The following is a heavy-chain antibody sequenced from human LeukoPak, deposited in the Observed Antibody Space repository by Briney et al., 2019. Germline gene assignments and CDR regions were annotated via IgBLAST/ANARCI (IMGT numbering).Heavy chain of an antibody. CDR1: GYTFTSYG. V-gene: IGHV1-69*05. J-gene: IGHJ4*02. Sequence: GASVKVSCKASGYTFTSYGISWVRQAPGQGLEWMGGIIPIFGTANYAQKFQGRVTITTDESTSTAYMELSSLRSEDTAVYYCARSYTYYDILTGYYISYYFDYWGQGTLVTVSS. D-gene: IGHD3-9*01. CDR3: ARSYTYYDILTGYYISYYFDY. CDR2: IIPIFGTA.